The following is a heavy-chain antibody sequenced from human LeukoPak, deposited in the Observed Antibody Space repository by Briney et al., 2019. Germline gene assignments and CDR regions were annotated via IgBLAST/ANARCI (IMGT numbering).Heavy chain of an antibody. J-gene: IGHJ5*02. D-gene: IGHD2-21*02. CDR3: ARGFLAYCGGDCYSNWFDP. Sequence: PSETLSLTCTVSGGSISSYYWSRIRQPPGKGLEWIGSIYYSGSTYYNPSLKSRVTISVDTSKNQFSLKLSSVTAADTAVYYCARGFLAYCGGDCYSNWFDPWGQGTLVTVSS. V-gene: IGHV4-39*01. CDR2: IYYSGST. CDR1: GGSISSYY.